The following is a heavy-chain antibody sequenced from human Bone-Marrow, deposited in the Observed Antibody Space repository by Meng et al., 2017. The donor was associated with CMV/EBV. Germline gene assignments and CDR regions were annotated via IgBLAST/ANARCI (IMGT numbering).Heavy chain of an antibody. Sequence: GESLKISCAASGFIVSSTYMTWVRQPPGKGLEWVSVIYSGGATYYADSVKGRFIISRDNSKNTLYLQMNSLGAEDTALYYCAKGQLPVGDRLEYWGQGTVVTVSS. D-gene: IGHD3-10*01. CDR1: GFIVSSTY. J-gene: IGHJ4*02. CDR3: AKGQLPVGDRLEY. CDR2: IYSGGAT. V-gene: IGHV3-53*01.